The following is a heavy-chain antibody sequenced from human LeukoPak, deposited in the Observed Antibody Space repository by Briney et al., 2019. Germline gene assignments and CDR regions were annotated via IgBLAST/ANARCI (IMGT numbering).Heavy chain of an antibody. V-gene: IGHV4-34*01. CDR2: INHSGST. CDR1: GGSFSGYY. Sequence: SETLSLTCAVYGGSFSGYYWSWIRQPPGKGLEWIGEINHSGSTNYNPSLKSRVTISVDTSKNQFSLKLSSVTAADTAVYYCARAPSSGWYGSPYYFDYWGQGTLVTVSS. CDR3: ARAPSSGWYGSPYYFDY. J-gene: IGHJ4*02. D-gene: IGHD6-13*01.